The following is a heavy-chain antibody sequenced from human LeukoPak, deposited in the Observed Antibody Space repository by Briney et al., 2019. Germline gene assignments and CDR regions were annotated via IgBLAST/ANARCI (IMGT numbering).Heavy chain of an antibody. J-gene: IGHJ4*02. CDR3: ASPITGDVEGVFDY. V-gene: IGHV4-4*07. D-gene: IGHD7-27*01. CDR2: IYTSGST. CDR1: GGSISSYY. Sequence: SETLSLTCTVSGGSISSYYWSWIRQPAGKGLEWIGRIYTSGSTNYNPSLKSRVTMSVDTSKNQFSLKLSSVTAADTAVYYCASPITGDVEGVFDYWGQGTLVTVSS.